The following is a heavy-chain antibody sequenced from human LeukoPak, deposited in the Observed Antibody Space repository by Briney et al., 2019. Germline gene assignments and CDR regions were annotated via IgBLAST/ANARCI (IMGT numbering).Heavy chain of an antibody. J-gene: IGHJ4*02. D-gene: IGHD6-19*01. CDR2: IYPGDSNT. V-gene: IGHV5-51*01. CDR3: AGRTAVADWAFDY. CDR1: GYSFTNYW. Sequence: GESLKISCKGSGYSFTNYWMDWVRQMPGKGLEWMGIIYPGDSNTKYNPSFQGQVTISADKSISTAYLQWSSLKASDTAMYYCAGRTAVADWAFDYWGQGTLVTVSS.